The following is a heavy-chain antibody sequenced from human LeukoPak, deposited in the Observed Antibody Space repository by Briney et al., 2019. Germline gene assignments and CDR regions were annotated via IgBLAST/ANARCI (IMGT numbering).Heavy chain of an antibody. J-gene: IGHJ4*02. Sequence: SVKVSCKASGGTFSSYAISWVRQAPGQGLEWMGRIIPILGIANYAQKFQGRVTITADKSTSTAYMELSTLRSEDTAVYYCARDYYDSSGYPDYWGQGTLVTVSS. V-gene: IGHV1-69*04. CDR1: GGTFSSYA. CDR2: IIPILGIA. D-gene: IGHD3-22*01. CDR3: ARDYYDSSGYPDY.